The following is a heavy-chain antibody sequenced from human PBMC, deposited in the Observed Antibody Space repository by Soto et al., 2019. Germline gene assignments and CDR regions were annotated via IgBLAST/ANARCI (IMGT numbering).Heavy chain of an antibody. D-gene: IGHD3-10*01. CDR3: AGGGFGELSSPY. Sequence: ASVKVSCKASGYTFTSYYMHWVRQAPGQGLEWMGIINPSGGSTSYAQKFQGRVTMTRDTSTSTVYLELSSLRSEDTAVYYCAGGGFGELSSPYWGQGTLVTVSS. CDR1: GYTFTSYY. CDR2: INPSGGST. V-gene: IGHV1-46*01. J-gene: IGHJ4*02.